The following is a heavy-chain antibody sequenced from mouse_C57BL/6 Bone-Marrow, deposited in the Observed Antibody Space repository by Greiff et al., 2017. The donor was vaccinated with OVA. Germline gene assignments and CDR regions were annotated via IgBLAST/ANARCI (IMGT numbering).Heavy chain of an antibody. Sequence: VQVVESGPGLVAPSQSLSITCTVSGFSLTSYGVDWVRQSPGKGLEWLGVIWGVGSTNYNSALNSRLSISKDNSKSQVFLKMNSLQTDDTAMYCYYGNSAWFAYWGQGTLVTVSA. J-gene: IGHJ3*01. D-gene: IGHD2-1*01. CDR1: GFSLTSYG. V-gene: IGHV2-6*01. CDR2: IWGVGST. CDR3: YGNSAWFAY.